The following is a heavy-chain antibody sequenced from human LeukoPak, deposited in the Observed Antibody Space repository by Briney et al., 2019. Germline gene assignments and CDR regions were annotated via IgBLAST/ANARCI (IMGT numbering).Heavy chain of an antibody. CDR1: GGSISSGGYS. CDR2: ISSTGST. D-gene: IGHD3-10*01. Sequence: SETLSLTCAVSGGSISSGGYSWSWLRQSPGKGLEWIGYISSTGSTYYNPSLKSRLSISLDTSKNQFSLNLSSVTAADTAVFYCARLGVTQDAFDIWGQGTMVTVSS. CDR3: ARLGVTQDAFDI. J-gene: IGHJ3*02. V-gene: IGHV4-30-4*07.